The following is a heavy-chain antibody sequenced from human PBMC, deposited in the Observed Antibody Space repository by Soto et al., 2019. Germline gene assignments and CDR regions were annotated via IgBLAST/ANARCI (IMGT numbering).Heavy chain of an antibody. V-gene: IGHV1-69*12. Sequence: QVQLMQSGAEVKKPGSSVKVSCKASGGTFSTSAISWVRQAPGEGLEWVGGIMPVFATPDYAQKFQGRVTVSADESTTTAYLELTSVTTDDTAVYYSARDKDRQQLGGNYYYILDVWGQGSAVTVSS. CDR2: IMPVFATP. CDR1: GGTFSTSA. J-gene: IGHJ6*02. CDR3: ARDKDRQQLGGNYYYILDV. D-gene: IGHD3-3*02.